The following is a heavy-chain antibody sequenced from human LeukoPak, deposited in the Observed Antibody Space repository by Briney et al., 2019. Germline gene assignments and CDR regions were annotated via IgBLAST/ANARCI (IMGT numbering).Heavy chain of an antibody. J-gene: IGHJ3*02. CDR3: AKGEYYYDRLPDGAFDI. CDR2: IIPIFGIA. V-gene: IGHV1-69*04. D-gene: IGHD3-22*01. CDR1: GGTFSSYA. Sequence: SVKVSCKASGGTFSSYAISWVRQAPGQGLEWMGRIIPIFGIANYAQKFQGRVTITADKSTSTAYMELSSLRSEDTAVYYCAKGEYYYDRLPDGAFDIWGQGTMVTVSS.